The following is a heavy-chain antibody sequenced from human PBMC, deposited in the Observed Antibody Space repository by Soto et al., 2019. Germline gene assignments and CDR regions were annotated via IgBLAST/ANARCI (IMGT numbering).Heavy chain of an antibody. Sequence: ASVKVSCKASGYTFTSYGISWVRQAPGQGLEWMGWISAYNGNTNYAQKLQGRVTMTTDTSTSTAYMELRSLRSDDTAVYYCTTDLWRIAVVVGSTGYFNPWGQGTPVTVSS. CDR2: ISAYNGNT. CDR1: GYTFTSYG. V-gene: IGHV1-18*01. CDR3: TTDLWRIAVVVGSTGYFNP. J-gene: IGHJ5*02. D-gene: IGHD2-15*01.